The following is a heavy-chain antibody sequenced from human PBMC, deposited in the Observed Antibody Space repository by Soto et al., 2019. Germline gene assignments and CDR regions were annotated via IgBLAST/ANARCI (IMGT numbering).Heavy chain of an antibody. CDR3: ARDPSDYYDSSGYSKGPFDY. J-gene: IGHJ4*02. D-gene: IGHD3-22*01. CDR1: GFTFSSYS. V-gene: IGHV3-21*01. CDR2: ISSSSSYI. Sequence: GGSLRLSCVASGFTFSSYSMNWVRQAPGKGLEWVSSISSSSSYIYYADSVKGRFTISRDNAKNSLYLQMNSLRAEDTAVYYCARDPSDYYDSSGYSKGPFDYWGQGTLVTVSS.